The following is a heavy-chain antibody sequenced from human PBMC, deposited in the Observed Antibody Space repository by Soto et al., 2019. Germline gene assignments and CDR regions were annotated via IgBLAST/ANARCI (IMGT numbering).Heavy chain of an antibody. CDR1: GGTFSSYA. Sequence: SVKVSCKASGGTFSSYAISWVRQAPGQGLEWMGGIIPIFGTANYAQKFQGRVTITADESTSTAYMELSSLRSEDTAVYYCARDQYYYDSSGYYRFFDYWGQGTLVTV. CDR2: IIPIFGTA. CDR3: ARDQYYYDSSGYYRFFDY. D-gene: IGHD3-22*01. J-gene: IGHJ4*02. V-gene: IGHV1-69*13.